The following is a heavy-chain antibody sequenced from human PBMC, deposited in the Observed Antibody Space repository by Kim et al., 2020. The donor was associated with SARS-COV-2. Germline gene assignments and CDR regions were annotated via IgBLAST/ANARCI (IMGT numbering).Heavy chain of an antibody. CDR3: AALDSVQVPGGI. Sequence: YGDSVKGRFTMSRDNAKISLYLQMSSLRTEDTAIYYCAALDSVQVPGGIWGQGTLVTVSS. J-gene: IGHJ4*02. D-gene: IGHD3-10*01. V-gene: IGHV3-7*01.